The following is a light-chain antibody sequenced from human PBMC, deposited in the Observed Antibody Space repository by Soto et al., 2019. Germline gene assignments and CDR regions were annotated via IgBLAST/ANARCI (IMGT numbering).Light chain of an antibody. J-gene: IGLJ2*01. V-gene: IGLV2-23*01. CDR2: EGI. CDR3: ATWDGSLPGEV. Sequence: QSALTQPASVSGSPGQSITISCSGTSSNIGGYNVVSWYQQHPGKAPKVIVYEGIKRPSGVSDRFSGSTSGSTASLTISGLQAEDEAEYYCATWDGSLPGEVFGGGTKVTVL. CDR1: SSNIGGYNV.